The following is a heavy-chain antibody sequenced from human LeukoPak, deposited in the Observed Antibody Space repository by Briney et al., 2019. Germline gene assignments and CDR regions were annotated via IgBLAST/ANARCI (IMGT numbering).Heavy chain of an antibody. D-gene: IGHD5-12*01. Sequence: SETLSLTCTVSGGSISSGSYYWRWIRQPAGKGLEWIGRIYTSGSTNYNPSLKSRVTISVDTSKNQFSLKLSSVTAADTAVYYCARDYIAANWFDPWGQGTLVTVSS. J-gene: IGHJ5*02. V-gene: IGHV4-61*02. CDR1: GGSISSGSYY. CDR2: IYTSGST. CDR3: ARDYIAANWFDP.